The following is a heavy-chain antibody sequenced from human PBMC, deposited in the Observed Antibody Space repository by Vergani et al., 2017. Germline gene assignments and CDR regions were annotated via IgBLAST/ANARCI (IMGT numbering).Heavy chain of an antibody. D-gene: IGHD3-16*02. J-gene: IGHJ4*02. CDR1: GGSFSGYY. CDR2: VNHGGST. V-gene: IGHV4-34*01. Sequence: QVQLQEWGAGLVKTSETLSLTCGVSGGSFSGYYWSWICQAQGMGLEWIGEVNHGGSTNYNPSLKSRVSISVDTSKNQFSLPLTSVTAADSALYFCASIARAPTRRNPPPDYWGQGILVTVSS. CDR3: ASIARAPTRRNPPPDY.